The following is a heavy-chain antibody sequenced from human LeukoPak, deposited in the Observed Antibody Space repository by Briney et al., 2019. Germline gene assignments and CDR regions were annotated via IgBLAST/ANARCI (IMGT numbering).Heavy chain of an antibody. V-gene: IGHV3-30*18. J-gene: IGHJ3*02. CDR2: ISYHGSNK. D-gene: IGHD3-3*01. Sequence: GRSLRLSCAASGFTFSSYGMHWVRQAPGKGLEWVAVISYHGSNKYHADSVKGRFTISRDNSKNTLYLKMNSLIAEYTAVYYCEKTSFGPASDALDIWGQGKMVTVS. CDR1: GFTFSSYG. CDR3: EKTSFGPASDALDI.